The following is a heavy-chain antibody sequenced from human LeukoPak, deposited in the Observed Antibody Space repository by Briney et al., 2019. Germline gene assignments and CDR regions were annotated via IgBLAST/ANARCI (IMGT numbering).Heavy chain of an antibody. V-gene: IGHV1-2*06. J-gene: IGHJ4*02. Sequence: ASVKVSCKASAYIFTNYFIHWVRQAPGQGLQWMGRINPTRGGTNLAQKFQGRVSMSRDTSISTVYMELSRVISDDTAVYYCARGASLLPAAIIVYWGQGTLVTVSS. CDR1: AYIFTNYF. CDR2: INPTRGGT. D-gene: IGHD2-2*02. CDR3: ARGASLLPAAIIVY.